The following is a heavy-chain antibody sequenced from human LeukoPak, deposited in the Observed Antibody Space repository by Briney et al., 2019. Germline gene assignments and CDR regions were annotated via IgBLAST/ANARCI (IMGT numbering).Heavy chain of an antibody. D-gene: IGHD3-10*01. J-gene: IGHJ4*02. Sequence: GGSLRLSCAASGLTFINAWMSWVRQAPGEGLEWVGRIKSKIDGVAADYAPPVRGRFTISRDDSKDTLYLQLNSLKTEDTAVYYCTTGTGGSGRAIWGQGTLVTVSS. CDR2: IKSKIDGVAA. CDR3: TTGTGGSGRAI. V-gene: IGHV3-15*01. CDR1: GLTFINAW.